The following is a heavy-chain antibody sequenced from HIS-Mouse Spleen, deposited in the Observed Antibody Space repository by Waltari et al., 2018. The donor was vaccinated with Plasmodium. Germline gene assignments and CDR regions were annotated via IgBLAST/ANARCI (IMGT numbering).Heavy chain of an antibody. J-gene: IGHJ3*02. Sequence: QVQLVQSGAEVKKPGASVKVSCKASGYTFTNYGISWVRQAPGQGREWMGLISPYNGNTHFAQKIQGRVTMTTDTSTSTAYMELRSLRSDDTAVYYCARGSAGDAFDIWGQGTMVTVSS. V-gene: IGHV1-18*01. D-gene: IGHD6-19*01. CDR3: ARGSAGDAFDI. CDR2: ISPYNGNT. CDR1: GYTFTNYG.